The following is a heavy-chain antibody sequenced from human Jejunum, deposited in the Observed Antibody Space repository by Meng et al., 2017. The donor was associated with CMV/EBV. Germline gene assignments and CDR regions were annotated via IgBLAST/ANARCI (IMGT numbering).Heavy chain of an antibody. D-gene: IGHD4-11*01. J-gene: IGHJ4*02. CDR3: ARDYTNYPYYFDY. Sequence: SGFTFSSFTMNWVRQAPGTGLEWVSYINSRSSTQTYADSVRGRFTISRDNAKNSVYLQMSNLRAEDTAVYYCARDYTNYPYYFDYWGQGTVVTVSS. V-gene: IGHV3-48*04. CDR1: GFTFSSFT. CDR2: INSRSSTQ.